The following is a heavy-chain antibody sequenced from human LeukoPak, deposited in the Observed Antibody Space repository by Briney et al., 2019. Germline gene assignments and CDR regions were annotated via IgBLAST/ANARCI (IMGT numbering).Heavy chain of an antibody. CDR1: GYTFTGYY. V-gene: IGHV1-2*02. J-gene: IGHJ4*02. CDR3: ARGVGWNYLFDY. CDR2: INPNSGGT. D-gene: IGHD1-7*01. Sequence: ASVKVSCKASGYTFTGYYMHWVRQAPGQGLEWMGWINPNSGGTNYAQKFQGRVTMTRDTSISTAYMELSRLRSEDTAVYYCARGVGWNYLFDYWGQGTLVTVSS.